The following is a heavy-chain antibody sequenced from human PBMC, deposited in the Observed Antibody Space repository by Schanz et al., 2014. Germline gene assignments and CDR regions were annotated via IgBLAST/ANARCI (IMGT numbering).Heavy chain of an antibody. Sequence: QVQLVESGGGVVQPGRSLRLSCAASGFTFSSYALHWVRQAPGKGLEWVAFVPFDGSQKFYADSVKGRFTISRDNAKNSLFLQMNSLRPEDTAVYYCARGRVLESWGQGTLVTVSS. CDR2: VPFDGSQK. V-gene: IGHV3-30*04. D-gene: IGHD1-1*01. J-gene: IGHJ5*02. CDR1: GFTFSSYA. CDR3: ARGRVLES.